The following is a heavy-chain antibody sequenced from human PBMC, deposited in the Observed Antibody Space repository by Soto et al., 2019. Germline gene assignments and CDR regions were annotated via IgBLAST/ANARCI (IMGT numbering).Heavy chain of an antibody. V-gene: IGHV1-2*02. CDR1: GYTFSDYY. CDR3: AREWGVIGAPGYTWFDP. D-gene: IGHD3-10*01. CDR2: INPSSGGT. Sequence: GDSVQVSCTSSGYTFSDYYVHWVREAPGQGLEWMGWINPSSGGTIYTQRFQGRVTMTRDTSINTVYMELSRLTSDDTAVYYCAREWGVIGAPGYTWFDPWGKGELVRVSS. J-gene: IGHJ5*02.